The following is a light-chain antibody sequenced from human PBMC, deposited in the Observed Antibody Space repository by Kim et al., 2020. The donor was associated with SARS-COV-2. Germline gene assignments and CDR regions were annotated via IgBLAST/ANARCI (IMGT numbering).Light chain of an antibody. V-gene: IGKV3-15*01. CDR1: QSGSSN. Sequence: PGERETVSGRASQSGSSNLAWDQQKPGQGPRLLIYGATTRATGIPARFSGSGSGTEFTLTISSLQSEDLAVYYSQQYNNWPLYTFGQGTKLEI. CDR3: QQYNNWPLYT. CDR2: GAT. J-gene: IGKJ2*01.